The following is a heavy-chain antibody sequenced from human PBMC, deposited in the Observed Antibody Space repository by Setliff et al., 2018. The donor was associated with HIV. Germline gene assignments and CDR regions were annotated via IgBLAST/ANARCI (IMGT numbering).Heavy chain of an antibody. CDR1: GFTFSSYA. V-gene: IGHV3-23*01. Sequence: LRLSCAASGFTFSSYAMTWVRQAPGKGLECVAVISGSGGDTYYADSVKGRFVISREKSKSTLYLQMNSPRAEDTAVYYCAKKTAAYTSGSWLHYWGQGTLVTVS. CDR3: AKKTAAYTSGSWLHY. D-gene: IGHD3-10*01. J-gene: IGHJ4*02. CDR2: ISGSGGDT.